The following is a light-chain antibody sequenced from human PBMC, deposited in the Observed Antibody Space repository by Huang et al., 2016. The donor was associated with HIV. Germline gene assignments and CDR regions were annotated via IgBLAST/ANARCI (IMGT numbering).Light chain of an antibody. Sequence: DIIMTQSPDSLAVSLGERATLNCRSSQSVYSSSTSKDYMAWFQQKPGQPHRLLLFWASTREAGVPDRFSGSWSGTHFTLTIANLEAEDAAIYYCQQYYSSPQTFGQGTRVEVK. CDR2: WAS. CDR3: QQYYSSPQT. CDR1: QSVYSSSTSKDY. J-gene: IGKJ1*01. V-gene: IGKV4-1*01.